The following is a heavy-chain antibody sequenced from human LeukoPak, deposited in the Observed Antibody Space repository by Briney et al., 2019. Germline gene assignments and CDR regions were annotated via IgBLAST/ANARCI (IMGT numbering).Heavy chain of an antibody. J-gene: IGHJ4*02. V-gene: IGHV3-48*04. CDR2: ISSSSTTI. Sequence: GGCLRLSWAAAGFSLSSYSMKWVSQTPGEGREWGAFISSSSTTIYYPHSVKRRFTISRHNAKNSLYLQLNRLRGEDTAVYYCARVHENRHVWDGYWGPGTLVPVSS. CDR1: GFSLSSYS. D-gene: IGHD1-14*01. CDR3: ARVHENRHVWDGY.